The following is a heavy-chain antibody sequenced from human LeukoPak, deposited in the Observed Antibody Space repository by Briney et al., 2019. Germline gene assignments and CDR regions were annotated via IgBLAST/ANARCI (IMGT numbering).Heavy chain of an antibody. D-gene: IGHD3-9*01. CDR3: ARENSHYDILTGYYNVGYDY. CDR2: INHSGST. CDR1: GGSFSGYY. J-gene: IGHJ4*02. V-gene: IGHV4-34*01. Sequence: SETLSLTCAVYGGSFSGYYWSWIRQPPGKGLEWIGEINHSGSTNYNPSLKSRVTISVDTSKNQFSLKLSSVTAADTAVYYCARENSHYDILTGYYNVGYDYWGQGTLVTVSS.